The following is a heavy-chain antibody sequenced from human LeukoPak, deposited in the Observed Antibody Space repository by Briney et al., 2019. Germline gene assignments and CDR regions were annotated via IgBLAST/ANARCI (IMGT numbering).Heavy chain of an antibody. J-gene: IGHJ4*02. V-gene: IGHV1-46*01. CDR1: GYTFTSYF. D-gene: IGHD2-2*01. CDR2: INPSTGGT. Sequence: GASVKVSCKASGYTFTSYFMHWVRQAPGQGLEWVGIINPSTGGTTYAQKFQGRVTMTRDMSTSTVYMELSSLKFEDTAVYYCARSIPAGYWGQGTLVTVSS. CDR3: ARSIPAGY.